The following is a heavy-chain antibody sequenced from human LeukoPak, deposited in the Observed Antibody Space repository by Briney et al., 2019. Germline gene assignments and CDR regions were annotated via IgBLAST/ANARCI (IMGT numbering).Heavy chain of an antibody. V-gene: IGHV1-8*01. Sequence: ASVKVSCKSSADTFTTHDIHWVRQAPGQGLEWMGWMNPKSDNTAYAQKLQGRVTMTKNTSISTVFMELRSLTSEDTAVYYCARGTWGTYGVGNERRYYMDVWAKGTTV. CDR3: ARGTWGTYGVGNERRYYMDV. D-gene: IGHD3-16*01. CDR1: ADTFTTHD. CDR2: MNPKSDNT. J-gene: IGHJ6*03.